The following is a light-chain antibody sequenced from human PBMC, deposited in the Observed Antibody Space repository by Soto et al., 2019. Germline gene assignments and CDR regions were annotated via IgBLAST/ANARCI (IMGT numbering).Light chain of an antibody. CDR2: GAS. CDR1: QSVSNN. V-gene: IGKV3-15*01. J-gene: IGKJ5*01. CDR3: QQYNNWPPKIT. Sequence: EIVMTQSPATRSVSPGEGATVSCRASQSVSNNLAWYQQKPCQAPRLLIYGASTRATGLPARFSGSGSGTEFTLNISSLQSEDFAVYYCQQYNNWPPKITFGQGTRLEIK.